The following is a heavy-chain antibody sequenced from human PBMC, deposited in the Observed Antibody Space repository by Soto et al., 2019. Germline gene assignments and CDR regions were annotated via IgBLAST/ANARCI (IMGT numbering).Heavy chain of an antibody. D-gene: IGHD1-1*01. V-gene: IGHV1-3*01. Sequence: GASVNVSCKASGYTFTSYAISWVRRAPGQRLEWMGWINAGNGNTKYSQKFQGRVTITRDTSASTAYMELSSLRSEDTAVYYCARDGTIGTSPVMMDYWGQGTLVTVSS. J-gene: IGHJ4*02. CDR2: INAGNGNT. CDR3: ARDGTIGTSPVMMDY. CDR1: GYTFTSYA.